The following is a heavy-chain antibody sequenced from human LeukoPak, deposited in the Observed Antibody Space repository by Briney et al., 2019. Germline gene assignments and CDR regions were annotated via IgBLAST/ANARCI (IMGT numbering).Heavy chain of an antibody. CDR1: GGSISSGDYY. CDR3: ARGIVVVPAAKVGWFDP. CDR2: IYYSGST. Sequence: SETLSLTYTVSGGSISSGDYYWSWIRQPPGKGLEWIGYIYYSGSTYYNPSLKSRVTISVDTSKNQFSLKLSSVTAADTAVYYCARGIVVVPAAKVGWFDPWGQGTLVTVSS. D-gene: IGHD2-2*01. V-gene: IGHV4-30-4*01. J-gene: IGHJ5*02.